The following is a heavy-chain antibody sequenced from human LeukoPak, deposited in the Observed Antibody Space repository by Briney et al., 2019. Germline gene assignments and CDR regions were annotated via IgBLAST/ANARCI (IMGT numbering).Heavy chain of an antibody. Sequence: SDTLSLTCAVYGGSFSGYYWSWIRQPPGKGLEWIGEINHSGSTNYNPSLKSRVTISVDTSKNQFSLKLSSVTAAVTAVYYCAKAYGGNSESWGQRILITVSS. V-gene: IGHV4-34*01. D-gene: IGHD4-23*01. CDR2: INHSGST. J-gene: IGHJ4*02. CDR3: AKAYGGNSES. CDR1: GGSFSGYY.